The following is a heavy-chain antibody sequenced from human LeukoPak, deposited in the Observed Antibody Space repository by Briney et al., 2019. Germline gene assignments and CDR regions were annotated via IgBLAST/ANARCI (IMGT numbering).Heavy chain of an antibody. CDR2: MSYDGSDK. V-gene: IGHV3-30*18. J-gene: IGHJ4*02. CDR1: GFTFSTYG. Sequence: GRSLRLSCEASGFTFSTYGMHWVRQAPGKGLEWVALMSYDGSDKSYADSVKGRFTISRDNSKSTLYLQMDSLRGDDAAVYYCAKAVGSISWSFDYWGQGTLVTVSS. D-gene: IGHD6-13*01. CDR3: AKAVGSISWSFDY.